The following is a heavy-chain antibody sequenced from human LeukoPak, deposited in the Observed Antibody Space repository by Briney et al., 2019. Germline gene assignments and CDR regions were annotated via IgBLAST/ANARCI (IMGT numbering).Heavy chain of an antibody. CDR2: LSGDGGST. CDR3: ARESDSSGWYDY. V-gene: IGHV3-43*02. Sequence: PGVSLRLSCGASGFTFSSYGMHWVRQAPGKGVEWVSLLSGDGGSTFYADSVRGRFTISRDNSKNCLYLQMSSLRSEDTAFYFCARESDSSGWYDYWGQGTLVTVSS. J-gene: IGHJ4*02. D-gene: IGHD6-19*01. CDR1: GFTFSSYG.